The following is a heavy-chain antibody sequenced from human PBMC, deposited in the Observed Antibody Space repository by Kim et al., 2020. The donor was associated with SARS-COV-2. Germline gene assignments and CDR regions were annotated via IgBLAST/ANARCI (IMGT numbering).Heavy chain of an antibody. Sequence: SVKVSCKASGGTFSSYAISWVRQAPGQGLEWMGGIIPIFGTANYAQKFQGRVTITADESTSTAYMELSSLRSEDTAVYYCASRGYYYDSSGYYGYWGQGTLVTVSS. CDR2: IIPIFGTA. CDR3: ASRGYYYDSSGYYGY. D-gene: IGHD3-22*01. J-gene: IGHJ4*02. CDR1: GGTFSSYA. V-gene: IGHV1-69*13.